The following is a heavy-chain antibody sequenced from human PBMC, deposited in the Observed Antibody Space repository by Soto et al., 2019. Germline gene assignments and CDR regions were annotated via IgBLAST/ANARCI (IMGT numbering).Heavy chain of an antibody. J-gene: IGHJ6*01. CDR1: GGSISSDNYY. CDR3: ARDHDYYGLDV. Sequence: KTSEILSLTCTVSGGSISSDNYYCSWIRQHPGRGLEWIGYIYYSGSTYYNPSLKSRVTISVDTSKNQFSLKVSSMTAADTAVYYCARDHDYYGLDVWGQGTTVTVSS. CDR2: IYYSGST. V-gene: IGHV4-31*03.